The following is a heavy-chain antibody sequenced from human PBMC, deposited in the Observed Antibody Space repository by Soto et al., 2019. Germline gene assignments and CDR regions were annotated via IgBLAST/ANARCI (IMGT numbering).Heavy chain of an antibody. CDR3: AAGGGLPRYY. CDR2: IYHSGST. CDR1: GGSISSVGYS. J-gene: IGHJ4*02. V-gene: IGHV4-30-2*01. D-gene: IGHD5-12*01. Sequence: QLQLQESGSGLVKPSQTLSLTCAVSGGSISSVGYSWSWIRQPPGKGLEWIGYIYHSGSTSSNPSLKSRVTISVDRSKNQFSLKLCSVTAADTAVYYCAAGGGLPRYYWGQGTLVTVST.